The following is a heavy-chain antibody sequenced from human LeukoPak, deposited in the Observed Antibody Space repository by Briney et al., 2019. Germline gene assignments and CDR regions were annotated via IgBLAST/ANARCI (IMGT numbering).Heavy chain of an antibody. J-gene: IGHJ4*02. CDR1: GSTFSDYY. V-gene: IGHV3-7*01. D-gene: IGHD3-3*01. CDR2: VKYDGSEK. CDR3: ARAPREWLLGYYFDY. Sequence: PGGSLRLSCAASGSTFSDYYMSWIRQAPGKGLEWVANVKYDGSEKYYVDSVKGRFTVSRDNAKNSLYLQMNSLRAEDTAVYYCARAPREWLLGYYFDYWGQGTLVTVSS.